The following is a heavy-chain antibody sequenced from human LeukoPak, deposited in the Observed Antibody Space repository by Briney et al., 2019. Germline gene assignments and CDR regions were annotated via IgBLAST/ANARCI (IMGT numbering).Heavy chain of an antibody. Sequence: SETLSLTCNVSGESISSHYWSWTRQSPGKGLEWIGYITNSGTTKFNPSLKSRVTISRDTSKNQISLRLSSVTAADTAVYYCARDSGTTGVVKFDPWGQGTLVTVSS. CDR1: GESISSHY. V-gene: IGHV4-59*11. J-gene: IGHJ5*02. D-gene: IGHD4-23*01. CDR3: ARDSGTTGVVKFDP. CDR2: ITNSGTT.